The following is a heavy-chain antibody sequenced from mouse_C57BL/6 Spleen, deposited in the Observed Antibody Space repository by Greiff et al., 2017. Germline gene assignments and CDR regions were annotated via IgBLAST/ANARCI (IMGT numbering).Heavy chain of an antibody. V-gene: IGHV1-72*01. J-gene: IGHJ2*01. Sequence: VQLQQPGAELVKPGASVKLSCKASGYTFTSYWMHWVKQRPGRGLEWIGSIDPNSGGTKYNEKFKSKATLTVDKPSSTAYMQLSSLTSEDSAVYYCAFTTVVATPYFDYWGQGTTLTVSS. D-gene: IGHD1-1*01. CDR2: IDPNSGGT. CDR1: GYTFTSYW. CDR3: AFTTVVATPYFDY.